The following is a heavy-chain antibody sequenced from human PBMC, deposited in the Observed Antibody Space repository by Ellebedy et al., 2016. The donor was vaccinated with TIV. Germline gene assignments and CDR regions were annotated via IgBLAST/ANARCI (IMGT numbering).Heavy chain of an antibody. J-gene: IGHJ4*02. D-gene: IGHD3-10*01. V-gene: IGHV3-23*01. CDR1: GFTFNSYA. CDR3: AKGQLYCDY. CDR2: ISHTGSRT. Sequence: GESLKISCAASGFTFNSYAMSWVRQAPGKGLEWVSTISHTGSRTYYANSVEGRFIISRDNSKRTLYLQMNSLRAEDTAVYYCAKGQLYCDYWGQGTLVTVSS.